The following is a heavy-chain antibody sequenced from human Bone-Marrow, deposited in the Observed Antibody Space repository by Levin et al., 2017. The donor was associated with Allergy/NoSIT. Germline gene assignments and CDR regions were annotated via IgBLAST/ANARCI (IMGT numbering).Heavy chain of an antibody. CDR2: IKQDGSEK. V-gene: IGHV3-7*01. D-gene: IGHD6-19*01. J-gene: IGHJ4*02. CDR3: AGGAGWLTDY. Sequence: PGGSLRLSCAASGFSFDTYWMNWFRQAPGKGLEWVANIKQDGSEKNYLDSVKGRFIISRDNAKKSLSLQMNSLRAEDTGVYYCAGGAGWLTDYWGQGALITVSP. CDR1: GFSFDTYW.